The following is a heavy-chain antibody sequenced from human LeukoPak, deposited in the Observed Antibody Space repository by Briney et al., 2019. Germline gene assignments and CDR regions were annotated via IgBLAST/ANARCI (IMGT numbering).Heavy chain of an antibody. CDR1: GYTFTSYG. CDR2: ISAYNGDT. CDR3: ARVKDILTGPLDY. V-gene: IGHV1-18*01. J-gene: IGHJ4*02. Sequence: ASVKVSCTASGYTFTSYGISWVRQAPGQGLEWMGWISAYNGDTNYAQKLQGRVTMTTDTSTSTAYMELSSLRSEDTAVYYCARVKDILTGPLDYWGQGTLVTVSS. D-gene: IGHD3-9*01.